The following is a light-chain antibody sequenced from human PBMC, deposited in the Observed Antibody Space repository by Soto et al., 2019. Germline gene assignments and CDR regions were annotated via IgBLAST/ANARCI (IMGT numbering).Light chain of an antibody. V-gene: IGKV1-39*01. CDR1: QRIPIY. CDR2: SAS. CDR3: QQSFSTPT. J-gene: IGKJ5*01. Sequence: DMQMTQSPSSLPPSIGYRVTITFRASQRIPIYLNWYRQKPGKAPELLIYSASNLQSGVPSRFSGSGSGTDFTLTISGLQPEDFATYYCQQSFSTPTFGQGTRLEI.